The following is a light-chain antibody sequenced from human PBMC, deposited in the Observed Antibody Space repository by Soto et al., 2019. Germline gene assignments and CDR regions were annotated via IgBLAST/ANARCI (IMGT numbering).Light chain of an antibody. J-gene: IGKJ2*01. CDR2: KAS. V-gene: IGKV1-5*03. CDR1: RIISSW. Sequence: DIQMTQSPSTLSASVGDRVTITCRASRIISSWLAWYQQKPGEAPNLLIYKASTLESGVPSRFSGSRSGKELALTISSLQPDDFQTYYCQHYNSFPYTVGQGAKVDIK. CDR3: QHYNSFPYT.